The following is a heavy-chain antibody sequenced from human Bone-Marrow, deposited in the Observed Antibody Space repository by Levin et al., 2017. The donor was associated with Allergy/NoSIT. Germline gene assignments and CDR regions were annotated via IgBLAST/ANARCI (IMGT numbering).Heavy chain of an antibody. D-gene: IGHD4/OR15-4a*01. Sequence: SLKISCAASGFTLDDYAMYWVRQTPGEGLEWVSAISWNSGNIAYADSVKGRFTISRDNAKNSLYLQMNSLRTEDTAFYYCAKSQGAYFYGVDLWGQGTTVTVSS. J-gene: IGHJ6*02. CDR1: GFTLDDYA. CDR3: AKSQGAYFYGVDL. CDR2: ISWNSGNI. V-gene: IGHV3-9*01.